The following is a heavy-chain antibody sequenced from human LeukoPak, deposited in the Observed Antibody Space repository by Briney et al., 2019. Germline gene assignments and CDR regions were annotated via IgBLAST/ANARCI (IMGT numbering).Heavy chain of an antibody. J-gene: IGHJ4*02. CDR1: AFTFSTYA. V-gene: IGHV3-23*01. Sequence: GGSLRLSCAASAFTFSTYAMSWVRQAPGKGLEWVSGISNSGGSTPYADSVRGRFTISRDNSKNTLYLQMNSLRAEDTAVYYCAKDPYYYGSGSYYNYWGQGTLVTVSS. CDR2: ISNSGGST. CDR3: AKDPYYYGSGSYYNY. D-gene: IGHD3-10*01.